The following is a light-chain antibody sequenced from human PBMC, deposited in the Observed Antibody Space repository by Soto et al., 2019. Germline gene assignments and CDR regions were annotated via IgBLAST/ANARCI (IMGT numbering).Light chain of an antibody. V-gene: IGKV2-30*01. CDR3: MQGSKWPYT. CDR2: QVY. Sequence: VMTQSPLSLAVTLGQQASLSCNSNQSVVYSDGNTYLNWFLQRPGQSPRRLIYQVYNRDSGVPARFSGSGSGTDFTLKISRVEAEDVGDYYCMQGSKWPYTFGQGTKVDIK. J-gene: IGKJ2*01. CDR1: QSVVYSDGNTY.